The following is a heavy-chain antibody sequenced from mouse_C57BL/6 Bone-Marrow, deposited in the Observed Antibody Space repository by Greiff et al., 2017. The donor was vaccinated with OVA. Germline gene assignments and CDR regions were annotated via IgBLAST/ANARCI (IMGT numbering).Heavy chain of an antibody. J-gene: IGHJ3*01. D-gene: IGHD2-4*01. CDR3: ARYEYGPFAY. CDR1: GFTFSSYG. V-gene: IGHV5-6*01. CDR2: ISSGGSYT. Sequence: VQLKESGGDLVKPGGSLKLSCAASGFTFSSYGMSWVRQTPDKRLEWVATISSGGSYTYYPDSVKGRFTISRDNAKNTLYLQMSSLKSEDTAMYYCARYEYGPFAYWGQGTLVTVSA.